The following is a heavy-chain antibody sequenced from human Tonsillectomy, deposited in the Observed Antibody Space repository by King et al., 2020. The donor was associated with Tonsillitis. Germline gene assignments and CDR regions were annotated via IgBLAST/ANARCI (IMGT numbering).Heavy chain of an antibody. J-gene: IGHJ3*02. Sequence: QLQESGPGLVKPSETLSLTCTVSGGSISSNTYYWGWIRQPPGKGLEWIGSIYYSGSTYYNPSLNTRVTISVDTSKNQFSLKVSSVTAADTAVYYCARQLRYSDWSSGAFDIWGQGTTVTVSS. CDR1: GGSISSNTYY. D-gene: IGHD3-9*01. V-gene: IGHV4-39*01. CDR2: IYYSGST. CDR3: ARQLRYSDWSSGAFDI.